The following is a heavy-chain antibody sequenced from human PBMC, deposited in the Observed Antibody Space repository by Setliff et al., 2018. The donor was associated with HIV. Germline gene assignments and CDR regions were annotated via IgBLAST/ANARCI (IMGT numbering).Heavy chain of an antibody. CDR1: GGSISSHY. V-gene: IGHV4-59*11. CDR3: ARDGPLEGSYRYYYYYMDV. D-gene: IGHD3-10*01. Sequence: ASETLSLTCTVSGGSISSHYWSWIRQPPGKGLEWIGYIYYSGSTNYNPSLKSRVTISVDTSKNQFSLKLSSVTAADTAVYYCARDGPLEGSYRYYYYYMDVWSKGTTVTVSS. J-gene: IGHJ6*03. CDR2: IYYSGST.